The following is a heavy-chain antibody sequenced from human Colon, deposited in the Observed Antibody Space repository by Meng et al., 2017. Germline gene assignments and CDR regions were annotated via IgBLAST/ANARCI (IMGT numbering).Heavy chain of an antibody. CDR1: GGSVSSGSYY. V-gene: IGHV4-61*01. J-gene: IGHJ4*02. Sequence: QVQLQESGPGLVRPSDTLSLTCTVSGGSVSSGSYYLSWIRQPPGKGLEWIGYIYYSGSTNYNPSLKSRVTISVDTSKNQFSLKLSSVTAADTAVYYCARGASDYDFDSWGQGTLVTVSS. CDR2: IYYSGST. CDR3: ARGASDYDFDS. D-gene: IGHD3-22*01.